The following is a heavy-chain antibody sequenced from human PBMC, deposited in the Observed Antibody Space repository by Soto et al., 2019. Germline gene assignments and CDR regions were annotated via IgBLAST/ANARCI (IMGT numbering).Heavy chain of an antibody. CDR3: ARGLAYDRPITVAEPFDS. D-gene: IGHD6-19*01. Sequence: VQLQQWGAGLLKASEPLSLTCVVSGGPLSGYFWTWIRQSPGRGLEWIGKISLRGSRNYNPAFQSRVIISVDSSKNHVSLKLSSVTAADSATYFCARGLAYDRPITVAEPFDSWGQGTLVTVSS. CDR1: GGPLSGYF. V-gene: IGHV4-34*02. J-gene: IGHJ4*02. CDR2: ISLRGSR.